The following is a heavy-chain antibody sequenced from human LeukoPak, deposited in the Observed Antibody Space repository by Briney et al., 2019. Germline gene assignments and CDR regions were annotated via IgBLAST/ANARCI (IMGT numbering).Heavy chain of an antibody. J-gene: IGHJ3*02. Sequence: PGGSLRLSCAASGFTFSSYAMHWVRQAPGKGLEWVAVISYDGSNKYYADSVKGRFTVSRDNSKNTLYLQMNSLRAEDTAVYYCAKAYTSGSYFIDDAFDIWGQGTMVTASS. V-gene: IGHV3-30*04. CDR1: GFTFSSYA. CDR3: AKAYTSGSYFIDDAFDI. D-gene: IGHD3-10*01. CDR2: ISYDGSNK.